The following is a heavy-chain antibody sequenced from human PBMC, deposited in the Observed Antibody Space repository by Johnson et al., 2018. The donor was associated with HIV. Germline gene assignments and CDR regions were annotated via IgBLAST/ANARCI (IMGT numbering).Heavy chain of an antibody. Sequence: VRLVESGGGLVKPGGSLRLSCAASGFTFSNAWMSWVRQAPGKGLEWVGRIKSKTDGGTTDYAAPVKGRFTISRDDSKNTLYLQMNSLKTEDTVVYYCTTYSIIHAVDIWGQGTMVTVSS. CDR3: TTYSIIHAVDI. V-gene: IGHV3-15*01. D-gene: IGHD6-13*01. CDR1: GFTFSNAW. CDR2: IKSKTDGGTT. J-gene: IGHJ3*02.